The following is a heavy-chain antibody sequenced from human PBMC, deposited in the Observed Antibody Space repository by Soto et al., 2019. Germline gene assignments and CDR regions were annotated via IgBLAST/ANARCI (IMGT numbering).Heavy chain of an antibody. V-gene: IGHV1-18*01. D-gene: IGHD3-3*01. CDR1: GYTFTSCG. CDR3: ARDGEVFWFLEWLPYFDY. CDR2: ISAYNGNT. J-gene: IGHJ4*02. Sequence: ASVNGSCKASGYTFTSCGISWVRQAPGQGLEWMGWISAYNGNTNYAQKLQGRVTMTTDTSTSTAYMELSSLRSDDTAVYYCARDGEVFWFLEWLPYFDYWGQGTLVTVSS.